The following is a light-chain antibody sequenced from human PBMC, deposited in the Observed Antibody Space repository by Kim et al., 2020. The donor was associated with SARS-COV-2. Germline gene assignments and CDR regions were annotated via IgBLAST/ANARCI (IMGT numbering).Light chain of an antibody. V-gene: IGLV3-1*01. CDR2: EDS. J-gene: IGLJ3*02. CDR1: KLGDKY. Sequence: SVSPGRTASITCSGDKLGDKYVCWYQQKPGQSPVRVIYEDSRRPSGIPERFLGSNSGNTATLTISGTQAMDEADYYCQAWDSSTGVFGGGTQLTVL. CDR3: QAWDSSTGV.